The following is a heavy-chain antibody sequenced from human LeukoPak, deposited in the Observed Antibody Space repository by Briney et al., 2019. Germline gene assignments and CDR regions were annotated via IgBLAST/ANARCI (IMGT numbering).Heavy chain of an antibody. CDR2: INPNSGGT. Sequence: ASVKVSCKASAYTFTGYYMHCVRQAPGEGLEWMGRINPNSGGTKYAQKFQGRVTMTRDTSINTAYMEVRRLTSDDTAVYYCARDPYYGSGSYRNWFDPWGQGTLVTVSS. V-gene: IGHV1-2*02. D-gene: IGHD3-10*01. CDR3: ARDPYYGSGSYRNWFDP. CDR1: AYTFTGYY. J-gene: IGHJ5*02.